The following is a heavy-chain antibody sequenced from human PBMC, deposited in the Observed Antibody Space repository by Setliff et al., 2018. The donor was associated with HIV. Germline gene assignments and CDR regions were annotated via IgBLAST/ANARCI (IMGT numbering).Heavy chain of an antibody. CDR3: LLRRTYTALDSYYSFDY. J-gene: IGHJ4*02. Sequence: ASVKVSCKASGYTFTNYFMHWVRQAPGQGLEWMGIIDPSGGSTTYAQKFQGRLTMTRDTSTSTVYMELSSLRSEDTAIYYCLLRRTYTALDSYYSFDYWGQGTLVTVSS. D-gene: IGHD1-26*01. CDR1: GYTFTNYF. V-gene: IGHV1-46*01. CDR2: IDPSGGST.